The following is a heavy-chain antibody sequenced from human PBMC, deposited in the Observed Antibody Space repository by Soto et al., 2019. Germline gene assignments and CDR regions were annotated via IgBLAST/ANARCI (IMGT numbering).Heavy chain of an antibody. V-gene: IGHV6-1*01. CDR3: ASCRDIYGAAGRGDWLDP. CDR1: GDSVSSNSAA. D-gene: IGHD6-13*01. J-gene: IGHJ5*02. Sequence: PSQTLSLTCAISGDSVSSNSAAWNWIRQSPSRGLEWLGRTYYRSKWYNDYAVSVKSRITINPDTSKNQISLQLNSVTPEDTAVYYCASCRDIYGAAGRGDWLDPWGQGTQVTVSS. CDR2: TYYRSKWYN.